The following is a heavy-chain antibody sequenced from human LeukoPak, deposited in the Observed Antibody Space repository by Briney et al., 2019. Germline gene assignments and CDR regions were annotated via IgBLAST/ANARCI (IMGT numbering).Heavy chain of an antibody. Sequence: PGGSLRLSCAASGFTFSKYNMNWVRQAPGKGLEWVSSISSSSSYIYYADSVKGRFTISRDNAKNSLYLQMNSLRAEDTAVYYCARDQLYSGYDNYWGQGTLVTVSS. V-gene: IGHV3-21*01. CDR2: ISSSSSYI. CDR1: GFTFSKYN. J-gene: IGHJ4*02. D-gene: IGHD5-12*01. CDR3: ARDQLYSGYDNY.